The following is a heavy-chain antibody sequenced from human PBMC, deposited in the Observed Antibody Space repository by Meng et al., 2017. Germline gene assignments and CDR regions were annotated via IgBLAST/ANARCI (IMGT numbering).Heavy chain of an antibody. CDR3: SKESDIEVVTAAQPVWYFDH. CDR2: IYYSGST. J-gene: IGHJ2*01. CDR1: GGTISSYY. V-gene: IGHV4-59*01. Sequence: SETLSPTCTVSGGTISSYYWSWIRQPPGKGLEWIGYIYYSGSTNYNPSLKSRVTISVDTSKNQFSLKLSSVTAADTAVYYFSKESDIEVVTAAQPVWYFDHWGRGTLVTVSS. D-gene: IGHD2-2*01.